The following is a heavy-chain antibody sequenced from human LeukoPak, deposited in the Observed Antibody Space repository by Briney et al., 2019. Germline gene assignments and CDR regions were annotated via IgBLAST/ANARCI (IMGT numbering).Heavy chain of an antibody. CDR2: INPNSGGT. D-gene: IGHD3-10*01. Sequence: ASVKVSCKASGYTFTGYYMHWVRQAPGQGLEWMGWINPNSGGTNYAQKFQGRVTMTRNTSISTAYMELSSLRSDDTAVYYCARVSGSGSGRKYYYYYYMDVWGKGTTVTISS. CDR1: GYTFTGYY. CDR3: ARVSGSGSGRKYYYYYYMDV. V-gene: IGHV1-2*02. J-gene: IGHJ6*03.